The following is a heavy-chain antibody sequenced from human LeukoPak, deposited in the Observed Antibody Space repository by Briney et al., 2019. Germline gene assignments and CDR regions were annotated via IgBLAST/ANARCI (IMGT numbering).Heavy chain of an antibody. CDR2: INPNSGGT. CDR1: GYTFTGCY. J-gene: IGHJ6*02. D-gene: IGHD3-10*01. Sequence: ASVKVSCKASGYTFTGCYMHWARQAPGQGLEWMGWINPNSGGTNYAQKFQGRVTMTRDTSISTAYMELSRLRSDDTAVYYCAKVRGVPYGMDVWGQGTTVTVSS. V-gene: IGHV1-2*02. CDR3: AKVRGVPYGMDV.